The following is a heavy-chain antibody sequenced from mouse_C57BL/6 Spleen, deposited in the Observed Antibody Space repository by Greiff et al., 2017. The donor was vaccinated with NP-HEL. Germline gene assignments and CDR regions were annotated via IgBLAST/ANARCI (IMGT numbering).Heavy chain of an antibody. Sequence: VQLQQPGAELVMPGASVKLSCKASGYTFTSYWVHWVKQRPGQGLEWIGEIDPSDSYTNYNQKFKGKSTLTVDKSSSTAYMQLSSLTSEDSAVYYCARRRHYYGSSYEVDYWGQGTTLTVSS. J-gene: IGHJ2*01. V-gene: IGHV1-69*01. CDR3: ARRRHYYGSSYEVDY. CDR1: GYTFTSYW. CDR2: IDPSDSYT. D-gene: IGHD1-1*01.